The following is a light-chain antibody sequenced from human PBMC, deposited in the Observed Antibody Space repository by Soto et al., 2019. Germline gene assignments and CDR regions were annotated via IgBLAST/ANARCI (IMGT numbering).Light chain of an antibody. CDR1: QSVSSN. J-gene: IGKJ1*01. V-gene: IGKV3-15*01. Sequence: EIVMTQSPATLSVYPGERATLSCRASQSVSSNFAWYQQKPAQAPRLLIYGASTRATGIPARFSGSGSGTEFTLTISSLQSEDVAVYYCQQDNNWPPWTFGQGTKVEIK. CDR2: GAS. CDR3: QQDNNWPPWT.